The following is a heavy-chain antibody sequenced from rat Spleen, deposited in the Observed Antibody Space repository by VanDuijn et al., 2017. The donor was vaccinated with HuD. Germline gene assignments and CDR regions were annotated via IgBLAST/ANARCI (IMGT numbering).Heavy chain of an antibody. D-gene: IGHD1-1*01. CDR2: INTGSGDT. V-gene: IGHV1-57*01. J-gene: IGHJ3*01. Sequence: QVQLQQSGAELAKPGSSVKISCKASGFTFTSNDISWIKQTTGQGLEYIGYINTGSGDTYYNEKFKGKATLTVDKSASTVFMQLSSLTPEDTAVYYCAREGVTTVVTGWFAYWGQGTLVTVSS. CDR3: AREGVTTVVTGWFAY. CDR1: GFTFTSND.